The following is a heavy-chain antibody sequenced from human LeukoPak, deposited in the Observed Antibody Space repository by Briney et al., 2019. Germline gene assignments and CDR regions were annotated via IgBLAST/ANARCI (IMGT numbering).Heavy chain of an antibody. D-gene: IGHD1-14*01. Sequence: SVKVSCKASGGTFSSYAITWVRQAPGLGLEWMGRIIPTLEVANYPQKFQGRVTITADKSTSTAYMELSSLRPEDTAVYYCARVISGTWLWFWGQGTLVTVSS. CDR2: IIPTLEVA. V-gene: IGHV1-69*04. CDR3: ARVISGTWLWF. CDR1: GGTFSSYA. J-gene: IGHJ4*02.